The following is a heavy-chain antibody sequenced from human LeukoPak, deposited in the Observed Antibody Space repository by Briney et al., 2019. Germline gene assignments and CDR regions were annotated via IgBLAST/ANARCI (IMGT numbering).Heavy chain of an antibody. V-gene: IGHV3-48*03. CDR3: ARDEVDILTGESYFYYMDV. CDR2: ISEGGDTI. J-gene: IGHJ6*03. Sequence: GGSLRLSCAASGFTFSTYWMTWVRQAPGKGLEWLSHISEGGDTIFYADSVKGRFTISRDNLKNSLYLHMNSLRADDTGIYYCARDEVDILTGESYFYYMDVWGKGTSVTVSS. CDR1: GFTFSTYW. D-gene: IGHD3-9*01.